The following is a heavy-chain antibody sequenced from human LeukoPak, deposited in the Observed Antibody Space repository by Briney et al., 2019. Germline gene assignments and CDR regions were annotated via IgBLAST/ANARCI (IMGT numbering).Heavy chain of an antibody. D-gene: IGHD6-13*01. CDR3: AREGADSSWYYYYYYMDV. J-gene: IGHJ6*03. CDR2: ISAYNGNT. Sequence: ASVKVSCKASGYTFTSYGICCVRQAPGQGLEWMGCISAYNGNTNYEQKLQGRVTMITDTSTSSDYMELRSMRSDDAAVYYCAREGADSSWYYYYYYMDVWGKGTTVTVSS. V-gene: IGHV1-18*01. CDR1: GYTFTSYG.